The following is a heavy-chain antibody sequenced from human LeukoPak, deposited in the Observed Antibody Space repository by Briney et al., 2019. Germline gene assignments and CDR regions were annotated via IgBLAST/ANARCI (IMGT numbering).Heavy chain of an antibody. CDR3: AKTPLRFLEWLLGD. Sequence: GGSLRLSCAASGFTFSSYAMTWVRQAPGKGLEWVSDISGSGGSTYYADSVKGRFTISRDNSKNTLYLQMNSLRAEDTAVYYCAKTPLRFLEWLLGDWGQGTLVTVSS. V-gene: IGHV3-23*01. CDR2: ISGSGGST. J-gene: IGHJ4*02. D-gene: IGHD3-3*01. CDR1: GFTFSSYA.